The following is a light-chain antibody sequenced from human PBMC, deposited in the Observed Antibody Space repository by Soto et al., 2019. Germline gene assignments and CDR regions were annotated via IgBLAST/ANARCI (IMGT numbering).Light chain of an antibody. V-gene: IGKV1-5*03. CDR3: QQYSGYWT. CDR1: QSISSW. J-gene: IGKJ1*01. Sequence: DIQMTQSPSTLSASVGDRVTFTCRASQSISSWLAWYQQKPGKAPKLLIYKASTLESGVPSRFSGSGSGTEFTLTISSLQPDDFATYYCQQYSGYWTFGQGTKVDIK. CDR2: KAS.